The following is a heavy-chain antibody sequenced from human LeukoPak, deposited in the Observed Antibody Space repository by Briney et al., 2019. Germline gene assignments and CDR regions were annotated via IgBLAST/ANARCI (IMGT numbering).Heavy chain of an antibody. J-gene: IGHJ3*02. V-gene: IGHV4-59*01. CDR1: GGSISSYY. CDR2: IYYSGST. CDR3: ARDTGQTPYAFDI. Sequence: TSETLSLTCTVSGGSISSYYWSWIRQPPGKGLEWIGYIYYSGSTNYNPSLKSRVTISVDTSKNQFSLKLSSVTAADTAVYYCARDTGQTPYAFDIWGQGTMVTVSS. D-gene: IGHD4-23*01.